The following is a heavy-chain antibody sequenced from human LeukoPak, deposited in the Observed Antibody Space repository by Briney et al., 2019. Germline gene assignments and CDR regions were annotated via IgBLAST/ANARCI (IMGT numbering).Heavy chain of an antibody. CDR1: GYTFTSYD. V-gene: IGHV1-8*01. J-gene: IGHJ4*02. CDR2: MNPNSGNT. Sequence: PGASVKVSCTASGYTFTSYDINWVRQATGQGLEWMGWMNPNSGNTGYAQKFKGRVTMTRNTSISTAYMELSSLRSEDTAVYYCARAVRYYDSSGYPYYLDYWGQGTLVTVSS. D-gene: IGHD3-22*01. CDR3: ARAVRYYDSSGYPYYLDY.